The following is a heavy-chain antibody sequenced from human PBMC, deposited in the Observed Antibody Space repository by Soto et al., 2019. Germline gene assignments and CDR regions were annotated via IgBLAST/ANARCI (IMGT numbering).Heavy chain of an antibody. CDR1: GFTFTNAW. CDR3: TTAATTVTTIDY. D-gene: IGHD4-17*01. CDR2: IKRETDGGTT. V-gene: IGHV3-15*01. Sequence: EVHLVESGGGLVKPGGSLRLSCAASGFTFTNAWMSWVRQGPGKGLEWVGRIKRETDGGTTDYAAPVKGRFTISRDDSRNTLYLQMNNLKTDDTALYYCTTAATTVTTIDYWGQGTLVTVSS. J-gene: IGHJ4*02.